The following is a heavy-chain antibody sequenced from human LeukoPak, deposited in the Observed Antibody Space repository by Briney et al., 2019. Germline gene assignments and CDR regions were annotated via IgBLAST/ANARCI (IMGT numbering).Heavy chain of an antibody. Sequence: XTYGMHWVRQXPXXXLEWVAVIWYDGSNKYYADSVKGRFTISRDNSKNTLYLQMNSLRAEDTAVYYCARDLSGSYFDYWGQGTLVTVSS. CDR2: IWYDGSNK. D-gene: IGHD1-26*01. V-gene: IGHV3-33*01. CDR1: XTYG. CDR3: ARDLSGSYFDY. J-gene: IGHJ4*02.